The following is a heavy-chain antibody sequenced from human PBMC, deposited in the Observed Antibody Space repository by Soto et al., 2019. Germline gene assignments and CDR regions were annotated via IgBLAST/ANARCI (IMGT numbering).Heavy chain of an antibody. J-gene: IGHJ4*02. V-gene: IGHV1-46*01. D-gene: IGHD2-15*01. CDR2: INPSGGST. Sequence: GASVKVSCTESGYTFTSYYMHWVRQAPGQGLEWMGIINPSGGSTSYAQKFQGRVTMTRDTSTSTVYMELSSLRSEDTAVYYCARDQRNCSGGSCHNDYWGQGTLVTVSS. CDR3: ARDQRNCSGGSCHNDY. CDR1: GYTFTSYY.